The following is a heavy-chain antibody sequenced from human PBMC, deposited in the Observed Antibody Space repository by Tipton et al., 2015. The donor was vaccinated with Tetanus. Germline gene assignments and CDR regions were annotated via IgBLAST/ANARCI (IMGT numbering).Heavy chain of an antibody. D-gene: IGHD6-6*01. Sequence: SLRLSCAASGFTFSRYAMSWVRQAPGKGLAWVSAISGGGVSTYYADSVKGRFTISRDNSKNTLYLQMNSLRADDTAVYFCAKSEARLGTSSSLDWGQGTLVTVSS. J-gene: IGHJ4*02. CDR1: GFTFSRYA. V-gene: IGHV3-23*01. CDR2: ISGGGVST. CDR3: AKSEARLGTSSSLD.